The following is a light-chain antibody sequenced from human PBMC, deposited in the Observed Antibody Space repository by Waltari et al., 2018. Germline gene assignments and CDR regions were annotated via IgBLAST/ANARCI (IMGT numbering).Light chain of an antibody. CDR2: EGS. CDR1: SSYVGSNNL. Sequence: QSALTQPASVSGSPGQSITNPRTGPSSYVGSNNLLSWYQQHPGKAPNLMIYEGSQRPSGVSNRCSGSESGNTAALKISGLQAEDEADYYCCSYAGSSTYVFGTGTKVTVL. J-gene: IGLJ1*01. V-gene: IGLV2-23*01. CDR3: CSYAGSSTYV.